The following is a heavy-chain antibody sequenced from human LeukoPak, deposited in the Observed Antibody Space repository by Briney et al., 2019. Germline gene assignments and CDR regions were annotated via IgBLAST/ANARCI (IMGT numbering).Heavy chain of an antibody. CDR1: GGSISTDNHY. V-gene: IGHV4-30-4*01. D-gene: IGHD3-10*01. J-gene: IGHJ4*02. Sequence: SETLSLTCTVSGGSISTDNHYWTWIRQPPGKGLEWIAYISHTGSTYYNPSLRSRVTISLDASKNHFSLKLSSVTAADTAVYYCARAVRGYHFDYWGQGTLVTGS. CDR2: ISHTGST. CDR3: ARAVRGYHFDY.